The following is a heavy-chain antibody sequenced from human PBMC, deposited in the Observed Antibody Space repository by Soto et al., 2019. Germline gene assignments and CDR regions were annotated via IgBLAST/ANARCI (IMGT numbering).Heavy chain of an antibody. V-gene: IGHV3-66*01. CDR3: ARNTVTTYDWYFDL. CDR2: IYSGGST. Sequence: EVQLVESGGGLVQPGGSLRLSCAASGFTVSSNYMSWVRQAPGKGLEWVSVIYSGGSTYYADSVKGRFTISRDNSKNTLYLQMNSLRAEDTAVYYCARNTVTTYDWYFDLWGRGTLVTVSS. J-gene: IGHJ2*01. CDR1: GFTVSSNY. D-gene: IGHD4-17*01.